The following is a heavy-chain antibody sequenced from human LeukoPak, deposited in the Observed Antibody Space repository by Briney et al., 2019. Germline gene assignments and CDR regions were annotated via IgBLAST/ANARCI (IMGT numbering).Heavy chain of an antibody. J-gene: IGHJ4*02. CDR3: AKDMHGYDRPVDY. Sequence: GASLRLSCAASGFTFIIHAMDWVRQAPGKGLEWVSSISGIGISIYYADSVKGRFTISRDNSKNTVYLQMNRLIAEDTAVYYCAKDMHGYDRPVDYWGRGTQVIVSS. D-gene: IGHD5-24*01. CDR1: GFTFIIHA. CDR2: ISGIGISI. V-gene: IGHV3-23*01.